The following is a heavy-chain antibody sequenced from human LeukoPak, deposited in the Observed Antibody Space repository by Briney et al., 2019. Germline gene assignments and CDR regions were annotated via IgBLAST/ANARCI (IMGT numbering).Heavy chain of an antibody. CDR2: INPSGGST. CDR3: ARDCNMSGDYYDSTGSRYFDL. D-gene: IGHD3-22*01. J-gene: IGHJ2*01. Sequence: GASVKVSCKASGYTFTSYYMHWVRQAPGQGLEWMGIINPSGGSTSYAQKFQGRVTMTRDTSTSTVYMELSSLRSEDTAVYYCARDCNMSGDYYDSTGSRYFDLWGRGTLVTVSS. CDR1: GYTFTSYY. V-gene: IGHV1-46*01.